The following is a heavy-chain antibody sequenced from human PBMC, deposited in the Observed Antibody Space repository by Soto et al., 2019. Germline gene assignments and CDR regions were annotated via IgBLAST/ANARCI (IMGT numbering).Heavy chain of an antibody. CDR1: GFSFSSYG. CDR3: AKQEFYWNDHFAY. CDR2: ISYDGTDE. J-gene: IGHJ4*02. V-gene: IGHV3-30*18. Sequence: QVQLVESGGGVVQPGRCLRLSCAASGFSFSSYGMHWVRQAPGKGLEWVAMISYDGTDEYYADSVKGRFTFSRDNSKNAAYLQMHTLRAEDTAVYYCAKQEFYWNDHFAYWCQGTLVTVSS. D-gene: IGHD1-1*01.